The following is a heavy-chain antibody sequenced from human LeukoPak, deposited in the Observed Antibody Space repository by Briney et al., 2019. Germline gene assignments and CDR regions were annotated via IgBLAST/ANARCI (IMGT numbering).Heavy chain of an antibody. CDR3: TQDTYYYDSRGTDDY. CDR1: GFTFSDAW. D-gene: IGHD3-22*01. CDR2: IKSKTDGGTT. J-gene: IGHJ4*02. V-gene: IGHV3-15*01. Sequence: GGSLRLSRAASGFTFSDAWMSWVRQAPGKGLEWVGRIKSKTDGGTTDYAAPVKGRFTISRDDSKNTLYLQMNSLKTEDTAVYYCTQDTYYYDSRGTDDYWGQGTLVTVSS.